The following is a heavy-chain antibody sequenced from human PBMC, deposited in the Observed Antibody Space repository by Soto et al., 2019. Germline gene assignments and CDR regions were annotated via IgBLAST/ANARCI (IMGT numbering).Heavy chain of an antibody. CDR1: GYNFASFW. V-gene: IGHV5-10-1*01. CDR2: IDPSDSDT. J-gene: IGHJ4*02. Sequence: PGESLKISCKGSGYNFASFWISWVRQMPGKGLEWMGRIDPSDSDTNYSPSFQGHVTISADKSISTAYLQWNSLRASDTAMYYCPRLEYCSVGRCYGPKGYWGQGTMVTVSS. D-gene: IGHD2-15*01. CDR3: PRLEYCSVGRCYGPKGY.